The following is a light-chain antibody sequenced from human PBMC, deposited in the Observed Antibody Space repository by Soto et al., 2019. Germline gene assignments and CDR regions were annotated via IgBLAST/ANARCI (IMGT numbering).Light chain of an antibody. CDR3: QQYGSSSWT. J-gene: IGKJ1*01. CDR2: DAS. CDR1: QSVSSSS. V-gene: IGKV3-20*01. Sequence: EIVLTQSPGTLSLSPGERATLSCRAGQSVSSSSLAWYQQKRGQAPRLLIHDASSRATGIPDRFSGSGSGTDFTLTISRLEPEDFAVYHCQQYGSSSWTFGQGTKVDIK.